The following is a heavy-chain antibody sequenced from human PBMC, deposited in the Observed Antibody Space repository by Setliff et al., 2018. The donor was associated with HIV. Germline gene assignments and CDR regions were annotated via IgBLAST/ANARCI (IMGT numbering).Heavy chain of an antibody. CDR1: GDSITNSMHY. D-gene: IGHD2-2*01. Sequence: PSETLSLTCTVSGDSITNSMHYWSWIRQPPGKGLEFIGEINHGGDTNFNPSLKSRVTISVDTSKNQFSLKLTSVTAADTAVYYCVTSSSWSSRLNFWGPGMLVTVSS. CDR3: VTSSSWSSRLNF. CDR2: INHGGDT. J-gene: IGHJ4*02. V-gene: IGHV4-39*07.